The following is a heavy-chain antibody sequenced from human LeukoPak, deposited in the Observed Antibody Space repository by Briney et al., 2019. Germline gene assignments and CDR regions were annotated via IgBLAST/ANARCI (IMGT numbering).Heavy chain of an antibody. CDR3: VRDGMGTAPYDL. V-gene: IGHV3-74*01. D-gene: IGHD2-8*02. Sequence: PGGSLRLSCAGSGFTMSNYWMNWVRQAPGEGLLWVAHINPGDGSTTGYADSVKGRFTVSRDNAKNTLYLQMTSLKDGDTAVYYCVRDGMGTAPYDLWGQGTLVTVSS. CDR2: INPGDGSTT. CDR1: GFTMSNYW. J-gene: IGHJ4*01.